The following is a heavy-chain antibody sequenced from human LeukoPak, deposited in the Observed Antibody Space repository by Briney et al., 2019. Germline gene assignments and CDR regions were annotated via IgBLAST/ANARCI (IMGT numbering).Heavy chain of an antibody. D-gene: IGHD5-24*01. V-gene: IGHV4-59*01. CDR2: IYYSGST. CDR1: GGSISSYY. CDR3: ARVRVRRDGYNVLDWYFDL. J-gene: IGHJ2*01. Sequence: SETLSLTCTVSGGSISSYYWSWIRQPPGKGLEWNGYIYYSGSTNYNPSLKSRVTISVDTSKNQFSLKLSSVTAADTAVYYCARVRVRRDGYNVLDWYFDLWGRGTLVTVSS.